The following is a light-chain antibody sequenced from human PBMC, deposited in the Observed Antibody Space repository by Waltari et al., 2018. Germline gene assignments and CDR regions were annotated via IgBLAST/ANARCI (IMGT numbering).Light chain of an antibody. Sequence: QSALTQPPSASGSPGQSVTISCTGTSSDVGGYNYVSWYQQHPGKAHKLMIYEVNKRPSGVPDRFSGSKSGNTASLTVSGLQAEDEADYYCCSYAGSNNLRVFGGGTKLTVL. CDR1: SSDVGGYNY. CDR2: EVN. CDR3: CSYAGSNNLRV. V-gene: IGLV2-8*01. J-gene: IGLJ3*02.